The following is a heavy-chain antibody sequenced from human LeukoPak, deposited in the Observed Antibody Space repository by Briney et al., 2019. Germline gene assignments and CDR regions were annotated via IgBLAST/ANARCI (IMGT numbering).Heavy chain of an antibody. CDR3: AKTSGGSGSYYMGYYYYYMDV. CDR1: GFTFSSYS. D-gene: IGHD3-10*01. Sequence: PGGSLKLSWAASGFTFSSYSMSWGRQAPGEGLEWVSAIRGKGGSTYYADSVKGRFTISRDNSKNTLYLQMNSRRAEDTAVYYCAKTSGGSGSYYMGYYYYYMDVWGKGTTVTVSS. J-gene: IGHJ6*03. CDR2: IRGKGGST. V-gene: IGHV3-23*01.